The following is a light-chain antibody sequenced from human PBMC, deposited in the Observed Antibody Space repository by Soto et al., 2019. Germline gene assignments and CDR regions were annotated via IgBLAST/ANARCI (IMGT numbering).Light chain of an antibody. CDR3: CSYAGSSTPYV. Sequence: QSALTQPASVSGSPGQSITISCTGTSSDVGNYNLVSWYQQHPGKAPKLMIHEGSKRPSGVSNRFSGSKSGNTASLTISGLQAEDEADYYCCSYAGSSTPYVFGTGTKLTVL. J-gene: IGLJ1*01. CDR1: SSDVGNYNL. V-gene: IGLV2-23*01. CDR2: EGS.